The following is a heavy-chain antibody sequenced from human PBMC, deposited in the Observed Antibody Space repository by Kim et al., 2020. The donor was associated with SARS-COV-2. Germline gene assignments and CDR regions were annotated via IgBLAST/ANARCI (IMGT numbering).Heavy chain of an antibody. J-gene: IGHJ5*02. Sequence: ASVKVSCKASGYTFTSYYIHWVRQAPGQGLEWMGIINPSGGSTSYAQKFQGRVTMTRDTSTTIVYMELSSLTSEDTAVYYCARGGYGSGSYYNPLDWFDPWGQGTLVTVAS. CDR2: INPSGGST. CDR1: GYTFTSYY. V-gene: IGHV1-46*01. D-gene: IGHD3-10*01. CDR3: ARGGYGSGSYYNPLDWFDP.